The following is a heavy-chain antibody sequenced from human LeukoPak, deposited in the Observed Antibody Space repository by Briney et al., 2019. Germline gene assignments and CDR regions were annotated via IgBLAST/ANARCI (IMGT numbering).Heavy chain of an antibody. V-gene: IGHV3-23*01. CDR1: GFTFSRYG. CDR2: ISDSGATI. CDR3: AKIRAARPGY. D-gene: IGHD6-6*01. J-gene: IGHJ4*02. Sequence: PGGSLILSCAASGFTFSRYGMNWVRQAPGKGLEWVSGISDSGATIYYADSVKGRFTISRDNSKNTLYLQMHSLRPEDTAIYYCAKIRAARPGYWGQGTLVTVSS.